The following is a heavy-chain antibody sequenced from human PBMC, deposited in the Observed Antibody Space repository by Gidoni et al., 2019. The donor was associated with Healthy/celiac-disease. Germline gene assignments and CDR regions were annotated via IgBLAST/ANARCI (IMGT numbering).Heavy chain of an antibody. Sequence: QVQLVESGGGVVQPGRSLRLSCAASGFTFSSYAMHWVRQAPGKGLEWVAVISYDGSNKYYADSVKGRFTISRDNSKNTLYLQMNSLRAEDTAVYYCARDSGYSGYDYSADAFDIWGQGTMVTVSS. CDR1: GFTFSSYA. CDR3: ARDSGYSGYDYSADAFDI. J-gene: IGHJ3*02. D-gene: IGHD5-12*01. CDR2: ISYDGSNK. V-gene: IGHV3-30*01.